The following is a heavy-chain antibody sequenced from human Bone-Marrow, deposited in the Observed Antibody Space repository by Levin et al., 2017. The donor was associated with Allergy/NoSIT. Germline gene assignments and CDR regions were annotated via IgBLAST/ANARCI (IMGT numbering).Heavy chain of an antibody. CDR2: ISTDNGNT. Sequence: ASVKVSCKASGYIFNNYVINWVRQAPGQGLEWLGLISTDNGNTNYAQKAQGRVTMTTDTSTNTAYMELRSLRADDTAIYYCARESYTWNYRGHRAGAFDIWGQGTMVTVSS. CDR3: ARESYTWNYRGHRAGAFDI. CDR1: GYIFNNYV. V-gene: IGHV1-18*01. D-gene: IGHD1-7*01. J-gene: IGHJ3*02.